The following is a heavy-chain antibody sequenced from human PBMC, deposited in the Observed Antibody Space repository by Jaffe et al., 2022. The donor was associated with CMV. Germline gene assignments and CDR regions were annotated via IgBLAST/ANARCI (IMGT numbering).Heavy chain of an antibody. CDR3: ARATLWFGTDAFDI. CDR2: INAGNGNT. Sequence: QVQLVQSGAEVKKPGASVKVSCKASGYTFTSYAMHWVRQAPGQRLEWMGWINAGNGNTKYSQKFQGRVTITRDTSASTAYMELSSLRSEDTAVYYCARATLWFGTDAFDIWGQGTMVTVSS. V-gene: IGHV1-3*01. CDR1: GYTFTSYA. D-gene: IGHD3-10*01. J-gene: IGHJ3*02.